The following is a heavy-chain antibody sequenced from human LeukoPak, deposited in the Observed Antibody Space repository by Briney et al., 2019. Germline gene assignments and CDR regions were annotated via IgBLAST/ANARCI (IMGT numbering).Heavy chain of an antibody. CDR2: IYYSGST. J-gene: IGHJ4*02. Sequence: SETLSLTCTVSCGSISSSSYYWGWIRQPPGKGLEWIGRIYYSGSTYYNPSLKSRVTISVDRSKNQFSLKLSSVTAADTAVYYCARYYYDSSGYWAADYWGQGTLVTVSS. CDR3: ARYYYDSSGYWAADY. D-gene: IGHD3-22*01. V-gene: IGHV4-39*07. CDR1: CGSISSSSYY.